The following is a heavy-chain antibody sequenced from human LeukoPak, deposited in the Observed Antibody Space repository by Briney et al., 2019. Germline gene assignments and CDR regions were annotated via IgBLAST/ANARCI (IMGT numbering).Heavy chain of an antibody. D-gene: IGHD5-12*01. CDR3: ARQLRGVATTFDY. CDR1: GGSVSGYH. J-gene: IGHJ4*02. V-gene: IGHV4-59*08. Sequence: SETLSLTCTVSGGSVSGYHWSWVREPPGKGLEWIAYIYYGGSTNYNPSLKSRVTISVDTSKNQFSLKLPSVTAADTAMYYCARQLRGVATTFDYWGQGSLVTVSS. CDR2: IYYGGST.